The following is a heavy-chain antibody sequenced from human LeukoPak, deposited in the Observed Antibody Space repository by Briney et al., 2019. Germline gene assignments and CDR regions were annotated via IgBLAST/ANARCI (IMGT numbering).Heavy chain of an antibody. CDR1: GGSISSSNYY. CDR3: ARHVSGSGILL. V-gene: IGHV4-61*05. J-gene: IGHJ4*02. CDR2: IYYSGST. D-gene: IGHD3-10*01. Sequence: SETLSLTCTVSGGSISSSNYYCGWIRQPPGKGLDWIGYIYYSGSTNYNPSLKSRATISIDAFMNQFSLELNSVTAADTAVYYCARHVSGSGILLWGQGTLVAVSS.